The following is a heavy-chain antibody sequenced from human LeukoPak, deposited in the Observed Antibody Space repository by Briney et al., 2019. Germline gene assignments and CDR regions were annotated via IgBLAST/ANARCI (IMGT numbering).Heavy chain of an antibody. CDR2: INPNSGGT. CDR1: GYTFTGYY. V-gene: IGHV1-2*06. J-gene: IGHJ4*02. Sequence: ASVKVSCTASGYTFTGYYMHWVRQAPGQGLEWMGRINPNSGGTNYAQKFQGRVTMTRDTSIITAYMELSRLRSDDTAVYYCARGLGYDYVWGSYRHRDDYWGQGTLVTVSS. D-gene: IGHD3-16*02. CDR3: ARGLGYDYVWGSYRHRDDY.